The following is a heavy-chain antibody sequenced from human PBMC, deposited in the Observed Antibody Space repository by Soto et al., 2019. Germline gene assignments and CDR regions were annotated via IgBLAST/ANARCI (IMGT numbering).Heavy chain of an antibody. CDR2: IYYSGST. V-gene: IGHV4-31*03. D-gene: IGHD2-2*01. J-gene: IGHJ4*02. CDR3: ARGRTSSPTPGDY. CDR1: GGSISSVGYY. Sequence: QVQLQESGPGLVKPSQTLSLTCTVSGGSISSVGYYWSWIRQHPGKGLEWIGYIYYSGSTYYNPSLKSRVTIAVDTSKIQFSLKMSSVTAADTAVYYCARGRTSSPTPGDYWGQGTLVTVSS.